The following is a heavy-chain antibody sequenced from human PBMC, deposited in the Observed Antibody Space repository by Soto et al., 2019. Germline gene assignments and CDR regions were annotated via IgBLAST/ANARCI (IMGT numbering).Heavy chain of an antibody. J-gene: IGHJ6*02. CDR1: GDSVSSNSAA. V-gene: IGHV6-1*01. CDR3: ARESYGSGSYDGMDV. CDR2: TYYRSKWYN. D-gene: IGHD3-10*01. Sequence: LSPTLSLTCAISGDSVSSNSAAWNWIRQSPSRGLEWLGRTYYRSKWYNDYAVSVKSRITINPDTSKNQFSLLLNSVTPEDTAVYHCARESYGSGSYDGMDVWGQGTTVTVSS.